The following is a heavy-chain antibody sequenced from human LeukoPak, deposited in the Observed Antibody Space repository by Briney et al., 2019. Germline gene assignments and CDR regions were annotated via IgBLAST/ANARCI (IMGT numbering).Heavy chain of an antibody. CDR3: ARDITVFSGTAKVAAPLRDY. D-gene: IGHD2-15*01. V-gene: IGHV1-46*01. J-gene: IGHJ4*02. CDR1: GYTFTSYY. Sequence: ASVKVSCKASGYTFTSYYMHWVRQAPGQGLEWMGIINPSGGSTSYAQKFQGRVTMTRDTSTSTVYMELSSLRSEDTAVYYCARDITVFSGTAKVAAPLRDYWGQGPLVPVSS. CDR2: INPSGGST.